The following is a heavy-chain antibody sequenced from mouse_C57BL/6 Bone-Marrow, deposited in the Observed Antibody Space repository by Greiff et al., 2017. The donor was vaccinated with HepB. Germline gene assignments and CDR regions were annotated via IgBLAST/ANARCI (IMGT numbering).Heavy chain of an antibody. CDR1: GYTFTDYY. J-gene: IGHJ2*01. CDR2: IYPGSGNT. V-gene: IGHV1-76*01. CDR3: ARLHFITTVVYFDY. D-gene: IGHD1-1*01. Sequence: VQLQQSGAELVRPGASVTLSCKASGYTFTDYYINWVKQRPGQGLEWIARIYPGSGNTYYNEKFKGKATLTAEKSSSTAYMQLSSLTSEDSAVYFCARLHFITTVVYFDYWGQGTTLTVSS.